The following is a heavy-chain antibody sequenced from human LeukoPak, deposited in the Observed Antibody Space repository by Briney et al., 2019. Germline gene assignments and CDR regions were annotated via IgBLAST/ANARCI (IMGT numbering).Heavy chain of an antibody. CDR3: GNLDTPMGY. J-gene: IGHJ4*02. V-gene: IGHV3-74*01. CDR2: INSDGSST. CDR1: GVTLSPYG. D-gene: IGHD5-18*01. Sequence: GMSLRLSCAASGVTLSPYGMHRVRQAPGKGLVWVSRINSDGSSTSYADSVKGRFTISRDNAKNMLYLQMNSLRAEDTAMYYCGNLDTPMGYWGQGTLVTVSS.